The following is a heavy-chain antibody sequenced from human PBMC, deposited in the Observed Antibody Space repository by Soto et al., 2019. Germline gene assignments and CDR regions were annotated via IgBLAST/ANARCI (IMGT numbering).Heavy chain of an antibody. CDR3: ARGMMVTIFLVQDYYFAY. CDR1: GGSISSYY. Sequence: PSETLSLTCTVSGGSISSYYWSWIRQPPGKGLEWIGYIYYSGSTNYNPSLKSRVTISVDTSKNQFSLKLSSVTAADTAVYYCARGMMVTIFLVQDYYFAYCGQGTLVTVSA. D-gene: IGHD3-3*01. J-gene: IGHJ4*02. CDR2: IYYSGST. V-gene: IGHV4-59*01.